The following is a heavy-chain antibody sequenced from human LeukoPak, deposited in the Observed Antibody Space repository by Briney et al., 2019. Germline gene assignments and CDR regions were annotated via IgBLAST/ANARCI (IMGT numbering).Heavy chain of an antibody. V-gene: IGHV4-31*03. CDR2: IYYSGST. J-gene: IGHJ4*02. CDR1: GGSISTRSYY. Sequence: SETLSLTCTVSGGSISTRSYYWSWIRQHPGKGLEWIGYIYYSGSTYYNPSLKSRVTISVDTSKNQFSLKLSSVTAADTAVYYCARALASSSWIDYWGQGTLVTVSS. D-gene: IGHD6-13*01. CDR3: ARALASSSWIDY.